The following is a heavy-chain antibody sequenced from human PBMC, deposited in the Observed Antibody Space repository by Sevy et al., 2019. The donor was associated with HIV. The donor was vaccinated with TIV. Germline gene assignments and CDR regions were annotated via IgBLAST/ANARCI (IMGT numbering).Heavy chain of an antibody. CDR3: VRGGLRFGELEPHDY. V-gene: IGHV3-21*06. D-gene: IGHD3-10*01. CDR2: VSSSSSYI. CDR1: GFTFSSYS. Sequence: GGSLRLSCAASGFTFSSYSMNWVRQAPGKGLEWVSSVSSSSSYIYYADSVKGRFTISRDNAKNSLYLQMSSLRAEDTAVYHCVRGGLRFGELEPHDYWGLGTLVTVSS. J-gene: IGHJ4*02.